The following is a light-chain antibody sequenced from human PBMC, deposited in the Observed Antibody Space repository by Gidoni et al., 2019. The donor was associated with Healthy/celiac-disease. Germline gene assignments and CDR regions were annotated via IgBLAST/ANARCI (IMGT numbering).Light chain of an antibody. CDR1: QSVSSY. CDR2: DAA. J-gene: IGKJ3*01. Sequence: EIVLTQSTATLSLSPGDRATLSCRASQSVSSYLAWYQQKPGQAPRLLIYDAANRATGIPARFSGSGSGTDFTLTISSLEPEDFAVYYCQQRSNWPPFTFGPGTKVEIK. V-gene: IGKV3-11*01. CDR3: QQRSNWPPFT.